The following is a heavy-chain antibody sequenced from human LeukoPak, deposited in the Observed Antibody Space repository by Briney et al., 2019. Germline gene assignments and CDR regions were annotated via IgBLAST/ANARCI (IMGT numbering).Heavy chain of an antibody. Sequence: SETLSLTCTVSGGSISSYYWSWIRQPPGKGLEWIGYIYYSGSTNYNPSLKSRVTISVDTSKNQFSLKLSSVTAADTAVYYCARGDHYYYYMDVWGKGTTVTVSS. CDR1: GGSISSYY. D-gene: IGHD3-10*01. CDR3: ARGDHYYYYMDV. CDR2: IYYSGST. J-gene: IGHJ6*03. V-gene: IGHV4-59*08.